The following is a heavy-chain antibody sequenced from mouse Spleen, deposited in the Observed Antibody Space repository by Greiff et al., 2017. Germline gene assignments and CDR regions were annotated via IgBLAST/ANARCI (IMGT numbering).Heavy chain of an antibody. J-gene: IGHJ1*01. CDR1: GFTFSSYA. V-gene: IGHV5-9*01. CDR3: ARHYGYGSYWYFDV. Sequence: DVMLVESGGGLVKRGGSLKLSCAASGFTFSSYAMSWVRQTPEKRLEWVATISSGGGNTYYPDSVKGRFTISRDNAKNTLYLQMSSLKSEDTAMYYCARHYGYGSYWYFDVWGAGTTVTVSS. CDR2: ISSGGGNT. D-gene: IGHD2-2*01.